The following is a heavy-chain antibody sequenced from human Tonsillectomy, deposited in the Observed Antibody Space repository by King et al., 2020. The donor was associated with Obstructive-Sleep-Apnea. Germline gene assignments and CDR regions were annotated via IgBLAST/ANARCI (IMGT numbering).Heavy chain of an antibody. Sequence: VQLVESGGGLVQPGGSLRLSCAASGFTFSSYWMHWVRQAPGKGLVWVSRINSDGGTTTYAGSVKGRFTSSRVNAKKPLHLQMSGLRAEDTAVYFCARDRDCRSTSCFFGMDVWGQGTTVTVSS. J-gene: IGHJ6*02. V-gene: IGHV3-74*01. CDR3: ARDRDCRSTSCFFGMDV. D-gene: IGHD2-2*01. CDR1: GFTFSSYW. CDR2: INSDGGTT.